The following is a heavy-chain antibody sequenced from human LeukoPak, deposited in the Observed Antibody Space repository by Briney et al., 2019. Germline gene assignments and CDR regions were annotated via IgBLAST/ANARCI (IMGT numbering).Heavy chain of an antibody. J-gene: IGHJ6*03. CDR1: GLTFNSYS. Sequence: GGSLRLSCAASGLTFNSYSMNWVRQAPGKGLEWVSHISSSSDTIFYADSVKGRFTISRDDAKNSLYLQMNSLRAEDTAVYYCARDANVLLWFGELPQESNYMDVWGKGTTVTVSS. CDR3: ARDANVLLWFGELPQESNYMDV. V-gene: IGHV3-48*04. CDR2: ISSSSDTI. D-gene: IGHD3-10*01.